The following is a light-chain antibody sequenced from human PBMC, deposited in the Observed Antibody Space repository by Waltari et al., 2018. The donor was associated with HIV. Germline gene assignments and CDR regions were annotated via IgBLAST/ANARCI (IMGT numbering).Light chain of an antibody. CDR3: AAWDDSLSGPHYV. V-gene: IGLV1-47*01. CDR1: SSNIGSNY. Sequence: QSVLTQPPSASGTPGQRVTISCSGSSSNIGSNYVYWYQQLPGTAPKLLIYRNNQRPSGAPDRCSGSKSGTSASLASSGLRSEDEADYYCAAWDDSLSGPHYVFGTGTKVTVL. J-gene: IGLJ1*01. CDR2: RNN.